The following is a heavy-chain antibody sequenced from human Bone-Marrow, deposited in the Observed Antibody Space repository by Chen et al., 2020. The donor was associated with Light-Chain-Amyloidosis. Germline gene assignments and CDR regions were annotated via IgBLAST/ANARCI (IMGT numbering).Heavy chain of an antibody. Sequence: QVQLQQWGAGPLKPSETLSLTCAVSGGHFTGYYWTWIRQSPEKGLEWIGQINHSGSTNYNPSLKSRVTISVDTSKNQFSLRLQSVTAADTAVYYCARGEVVVAATLDYWGQGTLVTVSS. CDR1: GGHFTGYY. J-gene: IGHJ4*02. V-gene: IGHV4-34*01. CDR3: ARGEVVVAATLDY. CDR2: INHSGST. D-gene: IGHD2-15*01.